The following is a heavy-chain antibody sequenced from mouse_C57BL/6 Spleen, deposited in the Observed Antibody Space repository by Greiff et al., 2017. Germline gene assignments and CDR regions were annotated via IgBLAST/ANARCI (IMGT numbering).Heavy chain of an antibody. CDR3: ARQGIYDGYH. D-gene: IGHD2-3*01. CDR1: GYTFTSYW. V-gene: IGHV1-53*01. CDR2: INPSTGGT. Sequence: VQLQQPGTELVKPGASVKLSCKASGYTFTSYWMHWVKQRPGQGLEWIGNINPSTGGTKYNEKFKSKATLTVDKSASTAYVQLSSLTSEDSAVYYCARQGIYDGYHWGQGTTLTVSS. J-gene: IGHJ2*01.